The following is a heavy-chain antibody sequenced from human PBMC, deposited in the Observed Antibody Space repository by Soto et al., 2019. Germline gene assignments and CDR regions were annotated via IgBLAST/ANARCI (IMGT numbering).Heavy chain of an antibody. CDR1: GGTFSSYT. J-gene: IGHJ4*02. D-gene: IGHD6-13*01. CDR2: IIPILGIA. CDR3: ARAGIAAAGLDY. Sequence: QVQLVQSGAEVKKPGSSVKVSCKASGGTFSSYTISWVRQAPGQGLEWMGRIIPILGIANYAQKFQGRVTITADKSTSTGYMELSSLRSEDTAVYYCARAGIAAAGLDYWGQGTLVTVSS. V-gene: IGHV1-69*02.